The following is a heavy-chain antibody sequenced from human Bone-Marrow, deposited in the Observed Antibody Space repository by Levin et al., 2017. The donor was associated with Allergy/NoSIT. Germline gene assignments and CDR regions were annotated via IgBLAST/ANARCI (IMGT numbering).Heavy chain of an antibody. J-gene: IGHJ6*02. CDR1: GYTFTSYD. Sequence: LGESLKISCKASGYTFTSYDINWVRQATGQGLEWMGWMNPNSGNTGYAQKFQGRVTMTRNTSISTAYMEQSSLRSEDTAVYYCARSQPYYDCWSGSIYYYSGMDVWGQGTTVTVSS. V-gene: IGHV1-8*01. CDR2: MNPNSGNT. D-gene: IGHD3-3*01. CDR3: ARSQPYYDCWSGSIYYYSGMDV.